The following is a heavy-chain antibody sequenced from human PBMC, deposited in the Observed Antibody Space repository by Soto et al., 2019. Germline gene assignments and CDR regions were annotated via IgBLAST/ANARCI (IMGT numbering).Heavy chain of an antibody. Sequence: QVQLVESGGGVVQPGRSLRLSCAASGFTFSSYGMHWVRQAPGKGLEWVAVISYDGSNKYYADSVKGRFTISRDNSKNALYLQMNSLRAEDTAVYYCAEDLNPYYYGSALGYWGQGTLVTVSS. CDR3: AEDLNPYYYGSALGY. V-gene: IGHV3-30*18. D-gene: IGHD3-10*01. CDR2: ISYDGSNK. CDR1: GFTFSSYG. J-gene: IGHJ4*02.